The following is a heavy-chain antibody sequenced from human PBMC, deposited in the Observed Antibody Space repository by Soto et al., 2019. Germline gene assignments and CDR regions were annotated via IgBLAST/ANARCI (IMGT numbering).Heavy chain of an antibody. CDR1: GGSISSSSYY. CDR3: ARHGNSFVAVAGFDY. V-gene: IGHV4-39*01. CDR2: IYYSGST. D-gene: IGHD6-19*01. J-gene: IGHJ4*02. Sequence: SETLSLTCTVSGGSISSSSYYWGWIRQPPGKGLEWIGSIYYSGSTYYNPSLKSRVTISVDTSKNQFSLKLSSVTAADTAVYYCARHGNSFVAVAGFDYWGKGTLVNVSS.